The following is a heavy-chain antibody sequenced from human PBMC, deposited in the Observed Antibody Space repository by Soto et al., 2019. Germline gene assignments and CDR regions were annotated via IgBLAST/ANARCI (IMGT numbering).Heavy chain of an antibody. CDR1: DGCSSRRSSY. CDR3: ARDLGSSGYYSWRAFDI. J-gene: IGHJ3*02. CDR2: IYYSGST. V-gene: IGHV4-39*07. D-gene: IGHD3-22*01. Sequence: SETISLARSVGDGCSSRRSSYWSRIRQPPGKGLEWIGSIYYSGSTYYNPSLKSRVTISVDTSKNQFSLKLSSVTAADTAVYYCARDLGSSGYYSWRAFDIGGQGTMVTVSS.